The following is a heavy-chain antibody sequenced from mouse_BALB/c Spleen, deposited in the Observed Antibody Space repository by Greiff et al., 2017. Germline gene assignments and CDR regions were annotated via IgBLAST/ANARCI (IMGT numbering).Heavy chain of an antibody. CDR2: ISSGGSYT. Sequence: EVKLMESGGGLVKPGGSLKLSCAASGFTFSSYAMSWVRQSPEKRLEWVAEISSGGSYTYYPDTVTGRFTISRDNAKNTLYLEMSSLRSEDTAMYYCAREASGAMDYWGQGTSVTVSS. CDR3: AREASGAMDY. CDR1: GFTFSSYA. D-gene: IGHD3-1*01. J-gene: IGHJ4*01. V-gene: IGHV5-9-4*01.